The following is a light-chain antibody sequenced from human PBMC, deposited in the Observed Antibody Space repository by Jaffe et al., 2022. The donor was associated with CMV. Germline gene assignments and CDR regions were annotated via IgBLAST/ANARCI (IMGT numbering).Light chain of an antibody. CDR3: QQYSNWPLT. J-gene: IGKJ4*01. CDR1: QSVSSN. Sequence: EIVMTQSPATLSVSPGERATLSCRASQSVSSNLAWFQQKRGQAPRLLIYSASSRATGIPARFSGSGSGTEFSLTISSLQSEDFAVYYCQQYSNWPLTFGGGTKVVIK. V-gene: IGKV3-15*01. CDR2: SAS.